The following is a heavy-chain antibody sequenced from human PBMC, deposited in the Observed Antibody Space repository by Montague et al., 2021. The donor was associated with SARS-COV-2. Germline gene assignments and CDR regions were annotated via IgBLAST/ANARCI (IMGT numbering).Heavy chain of an antibody. CDR2: IYYSGST. Sequence: SETLSLTCTVSGGSISSSSYYWGWIRQPPGKGLEWIGYIYYSGSTYYSPSLKSRVTISVDTSKNQFSLKLRSVTAADTAVYYCARHLGDSFIVVVPSWFDPWGQGTLVTVSS. CDR1: GGSISSSSYY. J-gene: IGHJ5*02. D-gene: IGHD2-2*01. CDR3: ARHLGDSFIVVVPSWFDP. V-gene: IGHV4-39*01.